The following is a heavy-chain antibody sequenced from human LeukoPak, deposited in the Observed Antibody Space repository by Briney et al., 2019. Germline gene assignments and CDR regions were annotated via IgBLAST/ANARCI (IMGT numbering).Heavy chain of an antibody. CDR1: GFTFSSYG. J-gene: IGHJ4*02. V-gene: IGHV3-48*04. Sequence: GGSLRLSCAASGFTFSSYGMSWIRQAPGKGLEWVSYISSRGSTIYYADSVKGRFTISRDNAKNSLYLQVNSLRAEDTAVYYCARVWGYCSSTSCYGGGYFDYWGQGTLVTVSS. CDR2: ISSRGSTI. D-gene: IGHD2-2*01. CDR3: ARVWGYCSSTSCYGGGYFDY.